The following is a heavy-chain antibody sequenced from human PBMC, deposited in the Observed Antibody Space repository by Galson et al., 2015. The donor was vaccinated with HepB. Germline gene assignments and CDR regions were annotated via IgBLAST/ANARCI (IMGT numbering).Heavy chain of an antibody. CDR1: GFTFSSYA. Sequence: SLRLSCAASGFTFSSYAMHWVRQAPGKGLEWVAVISYDGSNKYYADSVKGRFTISRDNSKNTLYLQMNSLRAEDTAVYYCARGLRGSSWYAVRVEAYGMDVWGQGTTVTVSS. V-gene: IGHV3-30*04. CDR2: ISYDGSNK. J-gene: IGHJ6*02. CDR3: ARGLRGSSWYAVRVEAYGMDV. D-gene: IGHD6-13*01.